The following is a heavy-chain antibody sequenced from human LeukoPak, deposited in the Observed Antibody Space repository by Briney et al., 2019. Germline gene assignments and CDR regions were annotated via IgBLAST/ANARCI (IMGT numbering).Heavy chain of an antibody. J-gene: IGHJ3*02. CDR3: ARGRPRLLDI. V-gene: IGHV4-59*01. CDR1: GGSISGYY. Sequence: PSETLSLICTVSGGSISGYYWSWIRQPPGKGLEWIAFIYYTGNTNYNPSLKSRVSISLDTSNNQFSLNLNSMTPADTAVYYCARGRPRLLDIWGQGTMVTVS. CDR2: IYYTGNT.